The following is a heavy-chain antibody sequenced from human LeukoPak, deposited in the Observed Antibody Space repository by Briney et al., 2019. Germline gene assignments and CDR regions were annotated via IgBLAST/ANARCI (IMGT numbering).Heavy chain of an antibody. CDR2: IYNSVST. V-gene: IGHV4-4*07. CDR3: ARALDYGDYNWFDP. Sequence: SETLSLTCTVSGGSISSYYWSCIPHPAGKGLEWIGRIYNSVSTNYKPYLKNRVTISVDKSKNQFSLKLSSVTAADTAVYYCARALDYGDYNWFDPWGQGTLVTVSS. J-gene: IGHJ5*02. CDR1: GGSISSYY. D-gene: IGHD4-17*01.